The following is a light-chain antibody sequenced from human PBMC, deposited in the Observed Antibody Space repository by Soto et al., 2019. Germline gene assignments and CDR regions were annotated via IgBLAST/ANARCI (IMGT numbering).Light chain of an antibody. Sequence: QSVLTQPPSASGTPGQRVTISCSGSSSNIARYNVNWYQQLPGTAPKLLIYNNNQRPSGVPDRFSGSKSGNTASLTVSGLQAEDEADYYCSSYAGSNSLYVFGTGTKVTVL. CDR2: NNN. CDR1: SSNIARYN. J-gene: IGLJ1*01. V-gene: IGLV1-44*01. CDR3: SSYAGSNSLYV.